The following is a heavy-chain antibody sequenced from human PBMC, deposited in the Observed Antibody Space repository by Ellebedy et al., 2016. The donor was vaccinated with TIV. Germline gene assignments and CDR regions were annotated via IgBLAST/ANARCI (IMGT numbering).Heavy chain of an antibody. D-gene: IGHD3-3*01. Sequence: GESLKISCAVSGFTFSSYDMHWVRQLTGKGLEWVSAIGTAGDTYYPGSVKGRFTISRDNAKNSLYLQMNSLRAEDTAVYYCARDPQGRFLEWLKYSYGMDVWGQGTTVTVSS. CDR1: GFTFSSYD. CDR2: IGTAGDT. J-gene: IGHJ6*02. CDR3: ARDPQGRFLEWLKYSYGMDV. V-gene: IGHV3-13*01.